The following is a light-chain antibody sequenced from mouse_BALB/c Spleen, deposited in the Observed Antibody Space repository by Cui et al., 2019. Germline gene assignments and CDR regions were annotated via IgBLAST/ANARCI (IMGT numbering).Light chain of an antibody. CDR2: RAY. V-gene: IGKV14-111*01. CDR1: QDINSY. CDR3: LQYDEFPFT. J-gene: IGKJ5*01. Sequence: IKMTQSPSSLYASLGERATITFKASQDINSYLSWFQQKPGKSPKTLIYRAYRLVDGVPARFSGSGSGQDYSLTISSLEDEDMGIYYCLQYDEFPFTFGAGTKLELK.